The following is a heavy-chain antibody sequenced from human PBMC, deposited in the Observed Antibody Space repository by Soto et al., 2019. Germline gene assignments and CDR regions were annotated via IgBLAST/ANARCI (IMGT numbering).Heavy chain of an antibody. D-gene: IGHD6-13*01. CDR1: GGSITSGGYY. J-gene: IGHJ4*02. Sequence: QVQLRESGPVLVKPSQTLSLTCTVSGGSITSGGYYWNWIRQHPGKGLEWIGYMYYSGSTYYNPFLRTRVIISADTSENHFCLKLSSVTAADTAVYFCARGYRQSGYSSSWVFDYWGQGTLVNVSS. CDR3: ARGYRQSGYSSSWVFDY. V-gene: IGHV4-31*03. CDR2: MYYSGST.